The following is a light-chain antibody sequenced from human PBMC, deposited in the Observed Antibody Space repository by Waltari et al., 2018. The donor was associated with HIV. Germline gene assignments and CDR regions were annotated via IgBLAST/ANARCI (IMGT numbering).Light chain of an antibody. V-gene: IGKV3-20*01. Sequence: EIVLTQSPGTLPLSPGETATLSCRASQSVSSKYLAWYQQKPGQAPRLLSYGAASRATGMPDRLSGSGSGTDFTLTISRLEPEEFAVYYCQQYGISPIYTFGHGTKLEIK. J-gene: IGKJ2*01. CDR1: QSVSSKY. CDR2: GAA. CDR3: QQYGISPIYT.